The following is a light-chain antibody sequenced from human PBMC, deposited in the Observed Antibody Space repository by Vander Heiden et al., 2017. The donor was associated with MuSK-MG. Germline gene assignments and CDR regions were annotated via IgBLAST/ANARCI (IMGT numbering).Light chain of an antibody. CDR2: GAS. Sequence: ETVLTQSPPILSVSPGESATLSCRAGQSVSNNLAWYQQKPGQAPRLLIYGASTRAAGIPARFSGSGSGTEFTLTINSLQSEDFAVYYCQQYNNWPLTFGGGTKVEIK. V-gene: IGKV3-15*01. CDR1: QSVSNN. CDR3: QQYNNWPLT. J-gene: IGKJ4*01.